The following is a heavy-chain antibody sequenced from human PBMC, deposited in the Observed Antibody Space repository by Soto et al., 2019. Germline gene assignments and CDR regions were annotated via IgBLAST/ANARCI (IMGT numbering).Heavy chain of an antibody. V-gene: IGHV4-59*12. J-gene: IGHJ4*02. CDR1: GGSINDYY. CDR2: MYYSETT. Sequence: SETLSLTCTVSGGSINDYYWSWIRQTPGKGLEWVGFMYYSETTKYNPSLKGRVNMSLDTVFLQMNSLRAEDTAVYYCARQNTFGEFDYWGQGTLVTVSS. CDR3: ARQNTFGEFDY. D-gene: IGHD3-10*01.